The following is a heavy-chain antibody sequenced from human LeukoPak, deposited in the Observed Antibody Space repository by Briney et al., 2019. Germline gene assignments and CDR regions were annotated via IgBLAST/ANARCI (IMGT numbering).Heavy chain of an antibody. D-gene: IGHD6-19*01. CDR2: ISSSSGYI. CDR3: ARDRNIAVAAPPGY. CDR1: GFTFNSYS. Sequence: GGSLRLSCAASGFTFNSYSMNWVRQTPGKGLEWVSSISSSSGYINYADSVKGRFTVSRDNAKNSLYLQMNSLRAEDTAVYYCARDRNIAVAAPPGYWGQGTLVTVSS. V-gene: IGHV3-21*01. J-gene: IGHJ4*02.